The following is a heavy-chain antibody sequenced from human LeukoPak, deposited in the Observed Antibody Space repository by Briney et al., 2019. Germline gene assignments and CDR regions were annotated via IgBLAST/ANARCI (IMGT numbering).Heavy chain of an antibody. Sequence: SETLSLTCTVSGGSISSYYWSWIRQPPGKGLEWIGYIYCSGSTNYNPSLKSRVTISVDTSKNQFSLKLSSVTAADTAAYYCARRYAILGYYYFDYWGQGTLVTVSS. D-gene: IGHD6-25*01. CDR2: IYCSGST. J-gene: IGHJ4*02. CDR3: ARRYAILGYYYFDY. CDR1: GGSISSYY. V-gene: IGHV4-59*08.